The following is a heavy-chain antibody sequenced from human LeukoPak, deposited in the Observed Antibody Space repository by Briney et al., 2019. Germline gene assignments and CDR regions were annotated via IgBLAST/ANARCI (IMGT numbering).Heavy chain of an antibody. CDR1: GFTFSSYG. CDR2: IWYDGSNK. D-gene: IGHD4-17*01. Sequence: GGSLRLSCAASGFTFSSYGMHWVRQAPGKGLEWVAVIWYDGSNKYYADSVKGRFTISRDNSKNTLYLQMNSLRAEDTAVYYCARDPSVAYGDYVWQNWFDPWGQGTLVTVPS. V-gene: IGHV3-33*01. CDR3: ARDPSVAYGDYVWQNWFDP. J-gene: IGHJ5*02.